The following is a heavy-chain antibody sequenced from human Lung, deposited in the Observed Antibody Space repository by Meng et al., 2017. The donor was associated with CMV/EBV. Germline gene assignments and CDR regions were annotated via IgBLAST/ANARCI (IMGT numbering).Heavy chain of an antibody. CDR1: GFTFSDFS. V-gene: IGHV3-30*04. D-gene: IGHD3-16*01. CDR3: TRSPLGGESDY. CDR2: ISYHGKNE. Sequence: SCAASGFTFSDFSMHWVRQAPGKGLEWVALISYHGKNEYYADSVKGRFTISRDYSKNTVSLQMSSLRPEDTAVYYCTRSPLGGESDYWCQGTLVTVSS. J-gene: IGHJ4*02.